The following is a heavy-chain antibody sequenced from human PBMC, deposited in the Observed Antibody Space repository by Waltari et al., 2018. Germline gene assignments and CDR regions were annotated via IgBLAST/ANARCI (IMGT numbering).Heavy chain of an antibody. D-gene: IGHD1-26*01. CDR3: ARDPSGSYPGDY. J-gene: IGHJ4*02. V-gene: IGHV3-53*01. CDR2: IYRGGST. Sequence: EVQLVESGGGLIQPGGSLRLYCAAPGFTASPNYMTWARQAPGKGLEWLSVIYRGGSTYYADSVKGRFTISRDNSKNTLYLQMNSLRAEDTAVYYCARDPSGSYPGDYWGQGTLVTVSS. CDR1: GFTASPNY.